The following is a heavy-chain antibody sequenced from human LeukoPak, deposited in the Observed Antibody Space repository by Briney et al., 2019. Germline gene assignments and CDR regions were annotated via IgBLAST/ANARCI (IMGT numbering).Heavy chain of an antibody. V-gene: IGHV3-7*03. Sequence: PGGSLRLSCAASGFMFSNYWMSWVRQVPGKGLEWVANIKQDGSEKYYVDSVKGRFTISRDNAKNSLYLQMNSLRAGDAAVYYCAKAPVTTCSGAYCYPFDYWSQGTLVTVSS. D-gene: IGHD2-15*01. CDR2: IKQDGSEK. CDR1: GFMFSNYW. CDR3: AKAPVTTCSGAYCYPFDY. J-gene: IGHJ4*02.